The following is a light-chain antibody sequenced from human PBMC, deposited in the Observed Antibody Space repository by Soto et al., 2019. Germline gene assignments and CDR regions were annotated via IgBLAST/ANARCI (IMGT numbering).Light chain of an antibody. J-gene: IGKJ3*01. CDR3: QQSFTSIFT. V-gene: IGKV1-39*01. CDR1: QTIYQT. Sequence: DIQMTQSPSSLSASVGDRVTITCRASQTIYQTLNWYHQKPGKAPRILISSATALQRGVPSRCSCSGDGAEFTLLISSMLLEDFGTYYCQQSFTSIFTFGPGTKVDV. CDR2: SAT.